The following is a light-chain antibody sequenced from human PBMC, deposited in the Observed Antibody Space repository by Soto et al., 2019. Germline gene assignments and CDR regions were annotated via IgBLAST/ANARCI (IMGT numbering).Light chain of an antibody. CDR1: QSVSSSY. V-gene: IGKV3-20*01. Sequence: EIVLTQSPGTLSLSPGERATLSCRASQSVSSSYLAWYQQKPGQAPGLLIYGASSRATGIPDRFSGSGSGTDFTLTISRLEPEDLAVYYCKEYGSLPWWTLGQGTKVDIK. CDR3: KEYGSLPWWT. CDR2: GAS. J-gene: IGKJ1*01.